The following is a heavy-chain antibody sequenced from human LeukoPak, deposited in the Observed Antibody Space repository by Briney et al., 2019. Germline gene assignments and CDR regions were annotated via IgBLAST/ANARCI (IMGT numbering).Heavy chain of an antibody. Sequence: GGSLRLSCAASGFTFSSYAMSWVRQAPGKGLEWVSAISGSGGSTYYAGSVKGRFTITRDNSKNTLYLQMNSLRAEDTAVYYCAKDTPFDVVVPAEMGFDYWGQGTLVTVSS. D-gene: IGHD2-2*01. CDR2: ISGSGGST. CDR1: GFTFSSYA. J-gene: IGHJ4*02. CDR3: AKDTPFDVVVPAEMGFDY. V-gene: IGHV3-23*01.